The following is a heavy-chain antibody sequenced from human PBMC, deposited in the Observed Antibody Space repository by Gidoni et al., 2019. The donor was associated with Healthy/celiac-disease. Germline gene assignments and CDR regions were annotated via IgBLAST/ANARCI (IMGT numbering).Heavy chain of an antibody. V-gene: IGHV4-39*01. D-gene: IGHD3-10*01. CDR2: IYYSGST. Sequence: QLQLQEPGPGLVKPSETLSLTCTVSGGSISSSSYYWGWIRQPPGKGLEWIGSIYYSGSTYYNPSLKSRVTISVDTSKNQFSLKLSSVTAADTAVYYCARGAYYGSGSYPFDYWGQGTLVTVSS. CDR3: ARGAYYGSGSYPFDY. J-gene: IGHJ4*02. CDR1: GGSISSSSYY.